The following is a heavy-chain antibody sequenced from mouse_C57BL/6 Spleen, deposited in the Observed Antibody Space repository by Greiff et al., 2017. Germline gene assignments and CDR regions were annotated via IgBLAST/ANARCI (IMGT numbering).Heavy chain of an antibody. J-gene: IGHJ3*01. D-gene: IGHD2-12*01. CDR2: IDPSDSYT. CDR3: ARRTLYERFAY. CDR1: GYTFTSYW. Sequence: QVQLQQPGAELVKPGASVKLSCKASGYTFTSYWMQWVKQRPGQGLEWIGEIDPSDSYTNYNQKFKGKATLTVDTSSSTASMQLSSLTSEDSAVYYCARRTLYERFAYWGQGTLVTVSA. V-gene: IGHV1-50*01.